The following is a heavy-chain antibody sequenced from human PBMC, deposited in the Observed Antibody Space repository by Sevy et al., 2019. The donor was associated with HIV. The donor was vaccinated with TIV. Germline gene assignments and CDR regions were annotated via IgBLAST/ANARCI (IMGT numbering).Heavy chain of an antibody. CDR3: ARCPGHYSIDY. Sequence: GGSLRLSCAASGFTFNTYSLIWVRQTPGKGLEWLSFIGTAAGVTYYADSVKGRSTISRDNAKNSLYLQMNSLRDEDTAVYYCARCPGHYSIDYWGQRTLVTVSS. J-gene: IGHJ4*02. CDR2: IGTAAGVT. V-gene: IGHV3-48*02. D-gene: IGHD2-21*01. CDR1: GFTFNTYS.